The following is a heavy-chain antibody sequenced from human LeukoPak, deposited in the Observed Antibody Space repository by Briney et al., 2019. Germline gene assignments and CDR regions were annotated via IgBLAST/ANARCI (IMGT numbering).Heavy chain of an antibody. CDR1: GFTFSSYW. J-gene: IGHJ4*02. CDR3: ARARGGYDLDY. D-gene: IGHD5-12*01. Sequence: QPGGSLRLSCAASGFTFSSYWMSWVRQAPGKGLEWVANIKQDGGEKYYVESVKGRFTISRDNVKNSLYLQMNSLRVEDTAVYYCARARGGYDLDYWGRGTLVTVSS. V-gene: IGHV3-7*01. CDR2: IKQDGGEK.